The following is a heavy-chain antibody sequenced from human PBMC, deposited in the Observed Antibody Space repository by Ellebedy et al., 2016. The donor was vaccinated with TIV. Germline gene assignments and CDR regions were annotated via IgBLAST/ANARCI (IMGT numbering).Heavy chain of an antibody. CDR3: ARGDNYYYDSSCYYYTY. CDR1: GYTFTSYY. V-gene: IGHV1-46*01. Sequence: ASVKVSCKASGYTFTSYYFYWVRQAPGQGLEWMGIINPTTGNSNYAQKFQGRVTMTRDTSTSTVYMELSSLRSEDTAVYYCARGDNYYYDSSCYYYTYWGQGTLVTVSS. D-gene: IGHD3-22*01. CDR2: INPTTGNS. J-gene: IGHJ4*02.